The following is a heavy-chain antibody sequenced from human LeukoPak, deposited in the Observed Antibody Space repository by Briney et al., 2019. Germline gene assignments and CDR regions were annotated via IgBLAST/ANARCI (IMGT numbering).Heavy chain of an antibody. CDR2: INPNSYNK. V-gene: IGHV1-8*01. CDR1: GYIFTEYD. J-gene: IGHJ4*02. CDR3: ARGATFQRQALAY. Sequence: GASVKVACKASGYIFTEYDINWVRQAAGQGPELMGWINPNSYNKAYTGKFQGRLTMTTNTSTTTVYTELSSLRSEDTAIYYCARGATFQRQALAYWGQGTLVIVSS. D-gene: IGHD3-16*01.